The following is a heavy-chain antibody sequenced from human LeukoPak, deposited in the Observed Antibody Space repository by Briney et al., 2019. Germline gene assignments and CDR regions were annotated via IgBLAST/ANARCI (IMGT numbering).Heavy chain of an antibody. Sequence: SETLSLTCTVSGGSITSGSYYWSWIRQPAGKGLEWIGRIYTSGITNYNPSLKSRVTISVDTSKNQFSLRLSSVTAADTAVYYCARDARPRNYYGSGSYFPYFDYWGQGTLVTVSS. CDR3: ARDARPRNYYGSGSYFPYFDY. CDR1: GGSITSGSYY. V-gene: IGHV4-61*02. J-gene: IGHJ4*02. CDR2: IYTSGIT. D-gene: IGHD3-10*01.